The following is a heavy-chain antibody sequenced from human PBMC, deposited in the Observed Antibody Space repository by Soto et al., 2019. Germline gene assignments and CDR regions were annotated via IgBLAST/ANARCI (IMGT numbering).Heavy chain of an antibody. Sequence: PGGSLRLSCADSGFTFRIYTMHWFRQAPGKGLEWVSVISYDGDSIFYTDSVKGRFTISRDNSKNTLYLQMNSLRAEDTAVYYCAKDHYYDSSCSSSWFDYWGQGTLVTV. V-gene: IGHV3-30-3*01. D-gene: IGHD3-22*01. J-gene: IGHJ4*02. CDR2: ISYDGDSI. CDR1: GFTFRIYT. CDR3: AKDHYYDSSCSSSWFDY.